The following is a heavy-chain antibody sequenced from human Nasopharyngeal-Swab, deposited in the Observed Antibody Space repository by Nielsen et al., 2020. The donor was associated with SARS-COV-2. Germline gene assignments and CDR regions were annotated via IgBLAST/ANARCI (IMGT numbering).Heavy chain of an antibody. CDR1: GGSISSSSYY. D-gene: IGHD6-19*01. CDR3: ARQQWLVYFDY. J-gene: IGHJ4*02. Sequence: SETLSLTCTVSGGSISSSSYYWGWIRQPPGTGLEWIGSIYYSGSTYYNPSLKSRVTISVDTSKNQFSLKLASVTAADTAVYYCARQQWLVYFDYWGQGTLVTGSS. V-gene: IGHV4-39*01. CDR2: IYYSGST.